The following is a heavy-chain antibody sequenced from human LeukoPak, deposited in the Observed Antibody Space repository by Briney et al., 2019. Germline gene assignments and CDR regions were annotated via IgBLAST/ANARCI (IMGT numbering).Heavy chain of an antibody. V-gene: IGHV4-59*08. CDR2: IYDSGST. Sequence: SETLSLTCTVSGGSIRTYYWSWIRQPPGKGLEWIGYIYDSGSTNYNPSLKSRVTISVDTSKNQFSLKLSSVTAADTAVYYCARHGGGYSFDYWGQGTLVTVSS. J-gene: IGHJ4*02. CDR3: ARHGGGYSFDY. CDR1: GGSIRTYY. D-gene: IGHD5-24*01.